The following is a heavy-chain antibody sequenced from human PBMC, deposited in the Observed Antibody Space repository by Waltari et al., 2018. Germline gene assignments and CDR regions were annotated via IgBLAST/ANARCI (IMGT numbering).Heavy chain of an antibody. CDR3: ARDPAFGAFDF. CDR2: INPDGSGE. CDR1: GFSFSGSW. D-gene: IGHD3-10*01. J-gene: IGHJ3*01. V-gene: IGHV3-7*01. Sequence: EEQLLASGGGLVQPAGSLRLSCAASGFSFSGSWMTWVRQAPGKGLEWVAEINPDGSGEYYVDSVNGRFTISRDNTKNSLYLQMNSLRPDDTAVYFCARDPAFGAFDFWGQGTVVTVSS.